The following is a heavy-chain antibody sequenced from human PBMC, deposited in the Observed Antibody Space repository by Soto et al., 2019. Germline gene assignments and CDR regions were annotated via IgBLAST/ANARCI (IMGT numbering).Heavy chain of an antibody. D-gene: IGHD5-18*01. CDR3: ARDPRIRGGYSYGYFDY. V-gene: IGHV4-30-4*01. Sequence: KPSETLSLTCTVSGGSISSGDYYWSWIRQPPGKGLEWIGYIYYSGSTYYNPSLKSRVTISVDTSKNQFSLKLSSVTAADTAVYYCARDPRIRGGYSYGYFDYWGQGTLVTVSS. CDR2: IYYSGST. J-gene: IGHJ4*02. CDR1: GGSISSGDYY.